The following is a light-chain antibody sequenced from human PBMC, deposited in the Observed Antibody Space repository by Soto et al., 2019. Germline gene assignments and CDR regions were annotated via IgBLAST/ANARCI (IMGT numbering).Light chain of an antibody. J-gene: IGKJ4*01. Sequence: DIQLTQSPSSLAASVGDRVTIICQASHDIRNYLIWYHQKPGKAPTLLIHDASKVASGVPSRFSGSGSGTQFLFTISSLQPDDVGDYYCQQNDDLPLTFGGGTRVEIK. V-gene: IGKV1-33*01. CDR3: QQNDDLPLT. CDR2: DAS. CDR1: HDIRNY.